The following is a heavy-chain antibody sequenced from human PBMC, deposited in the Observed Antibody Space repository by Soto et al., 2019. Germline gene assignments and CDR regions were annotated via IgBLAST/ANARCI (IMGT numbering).Heavy chain of an antibody. CDR3: VTGPN. J-gene: IGHJ4*02. CDR2: IWFDGSNQ. CDR1: GFTFRTYG. Sequence: GGSLRLSCAASGFTFRTYGRHWVRQAPGKGLEWVAVIWFDGSNQYYAVPVNGRFTISRDDSKNTLYLQMNSLKIEDTAVYYCVTGPNWGQGTLVTVSS. V-gene: IGHV3-33*01.